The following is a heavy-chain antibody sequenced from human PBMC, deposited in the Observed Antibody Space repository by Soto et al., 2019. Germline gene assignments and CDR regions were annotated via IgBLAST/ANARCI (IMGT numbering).Heavy chain of an antibody. CDR1: GDSISSGDYF. CDR2: IYYSGST. CDR3: ARSGYYGDHY. Sequence: QVQLQESGPGLVNPSQTLSLTCTVSGDSISSGDYFWSWIRQPPGKGLEWIGYIYYSGSTYYNPSLKCRSTMSVDTSKNQFSLKLSSVTAADTAVYYCARSGYYGDHYWGQGTLVTVSS. D-gene: IGHD4-17*01. V-gene: IGHV4-30-4*01. J-gene: IGHJ4*02.